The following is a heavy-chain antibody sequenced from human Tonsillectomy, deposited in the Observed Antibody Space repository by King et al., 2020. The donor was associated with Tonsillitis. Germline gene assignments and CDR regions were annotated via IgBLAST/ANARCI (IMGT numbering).Heavy chain of an antibody. Sequence: VQLVESGGGLVKPGGSLRLSCAASGFTFSDYYMSWIRQAPGKGLEWVSHISTSSGYINYADSVKGRFTISWDNAKNSLYLQMNSLRVEDTALYYCARSGRMYSAFDFWGQGTMVTVSS. D-gene: IGHD2-15*01. CDR3: ARSGRMYSAFDF. J-gene: IGHJ3*01. CDR2: ISTSSGYI. CDR1: GFTFSDYY. V-gene: IGHV3-11*06.